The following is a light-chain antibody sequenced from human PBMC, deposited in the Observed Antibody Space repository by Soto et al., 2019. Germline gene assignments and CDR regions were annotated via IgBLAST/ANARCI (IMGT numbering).Light chain of an antibody. CDR2: AAS. Sequence: ELVMTYSPATLSVSPCERATLHGSAVLFVSSSSLAWYQQKPGQAPRLLIYAASSRATGIPDRFSGSGGGTDFSLTISRREQEDFAVYYCQQYTSSPEWTFGQGTKVDIK. CDR1: LFVSSSS. CDR3: QQYTSSPEWT. V-gene: IGKV3-20*01. J-gene: IGKJ1*01.